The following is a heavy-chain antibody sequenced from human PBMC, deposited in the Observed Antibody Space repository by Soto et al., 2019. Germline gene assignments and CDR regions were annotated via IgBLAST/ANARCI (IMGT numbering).Heavy chain of an antibody. CDR3: VRGGHNSGWYWSFGF. D-gene: IGHD6-13*01. V-gene: IGHV1-69*13. CDR2: IIPVFGPP. J-gene: IGHJ4*02. Sequence: GASVKVSCKSSRGTFTTDAISWVRQAPGQGLEWMGVIIPVFGPPTYAQRFQGRVTISADESTSTAHLELSNLRSEDTAIYYCVRGGHNSGWYWSFGFWGQGTLVTAS. CDR1: RGTFTTDA.